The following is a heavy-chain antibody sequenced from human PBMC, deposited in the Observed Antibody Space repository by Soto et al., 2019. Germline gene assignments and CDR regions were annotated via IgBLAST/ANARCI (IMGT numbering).Heavy chain of an antibody. V-gene: IGHV4-30-2*01. CDR1: GGSISSGGYS. CDR2: IYHSGST. D-gene: IGHD3-10*01. J-gene: IGHJ3*02. Sequence: QLQLHESGSGLVKPAQTLSLTCAVSGGSISSGGYSWSWIRQPPGKGLEWIGYIYHSGSTYYNPSLKSRVNISVDRSKHQFSLKLCSVTAADTAVYYCARWRGAFDIWGQGTMVTVSS. CDR3: ARWRGAFDI.